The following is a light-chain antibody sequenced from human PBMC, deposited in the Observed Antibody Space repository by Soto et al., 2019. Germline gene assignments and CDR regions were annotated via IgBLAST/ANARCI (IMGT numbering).Light chain of an antibody. CDR1: SSDVGGYDY. Sequence: SVLTQPRSVPGSPGQSVTFSCTGTSSDVGGYDYVSWYQQHPGKAPKLMIYDVSKRPSGVPDRFSGSKSGSTASLTISGLQAEDEADYYCCSFAGTSYVFGAGTKVTVL. CDR2: DVS. CDR3: CSFAGTSYV. J-gene: IGLJ1*01. V-gene: IGLV2-11*01.